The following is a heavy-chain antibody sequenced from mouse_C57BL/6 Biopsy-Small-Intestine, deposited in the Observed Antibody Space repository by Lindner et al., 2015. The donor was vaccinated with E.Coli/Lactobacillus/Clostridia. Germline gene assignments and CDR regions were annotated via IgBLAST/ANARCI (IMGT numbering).Heavy chain of an antibody. Sequence: VQLQESGTELVEPGASVKLSCKASGYTFTSYWMHWVNQRPGQGLEWIGNINPSNGGTNYNEKFKSKATLTVDKSSSTAYMQLSSLTSEDSAVYYCARSTGVSLDYWGQGTTLTVSS. CDR2: INPSNGGT. J-gene: IGHJ2*01. CDR1: GYTFTSYW. V-gene: IGHV1-53*01. D-gene: IGHD4-1*02. CDR3: ARSTGVSLDY.